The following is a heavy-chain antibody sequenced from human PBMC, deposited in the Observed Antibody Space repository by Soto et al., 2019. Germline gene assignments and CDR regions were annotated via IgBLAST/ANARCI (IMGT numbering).Heavy chain of an antibody. CDR3: AKSSGWYEFDP. V-gene: IGHV1-3*01. Sequence: ASVKVSCKASGGTFSSYAISLVRQAPGQRLEWMGWINAGNGNTKYSQKFQGRVTITRDTSASTAYMELSSLRSEDTAVYYCAKSSGWYEFDPWGQGTLVTVSS. D-gene: IGHD6-19*01. J-gene: IGHJ5*02. CDR1: GGTFSSYA. CDR2: INAGNGNT.